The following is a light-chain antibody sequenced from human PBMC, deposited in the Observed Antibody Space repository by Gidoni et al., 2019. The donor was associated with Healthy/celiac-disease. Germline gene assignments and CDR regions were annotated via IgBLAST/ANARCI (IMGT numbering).Light chain of an antibody. J-gene: IGKJ4*01. Sequence: DIVMTQSPDSLAVSLGERATINCKSSQSVLYSSINKNYLAWYQQKPGQPPKLLIYWASTRESGVPDRFSGSGSGTDFTLTISSLQAEDVAVYYCQQYYNTSPLTFXGXTKVEIK. CDR1: QSVLYSSINKNY. CDR3: QQYYNTSPLT. V-gene: IGKV4-1*01. CDR2: WAS.